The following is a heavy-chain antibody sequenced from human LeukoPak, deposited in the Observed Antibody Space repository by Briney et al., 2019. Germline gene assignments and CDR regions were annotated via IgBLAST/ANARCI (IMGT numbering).Heavy chain of an antibody. J-gene: IGHJ4*02. Sequence: PSETLSLTHAVAARSVASYGWGSMRQPPGKGLEWIGYISYTGNTNSNPSLNSRVTISVDTSKNQFSLKLTSFTAADTAVYFCASADSGFDHFPYRGQGTLVTVSS. CDR3: ASADSGFDHFPY. CDR2: ISYTGNT. CDR1: ARSVASYG. D-gene: IGHD5-12*01. V-gene: IGHV4-59*02.